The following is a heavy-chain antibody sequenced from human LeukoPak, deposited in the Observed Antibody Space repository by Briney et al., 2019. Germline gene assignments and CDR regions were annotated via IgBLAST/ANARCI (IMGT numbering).Heavy chain of an antibody. CDR1: DASVSSSGFH. Sequence: PSETLSLTCTVSDASVSSSGFHWGWIRQPPGKGLEWIGTMSYTGPTYYNPSLQSRVIISLDTSKNQLSLRLSSVTAADTAVYYCARGRVRSALYSRAHEGWFDPWGQGTLVTVSS. J-gene: IGHJ5*02. D-gene: IGHD6-13*01. V-gene: IGHV4-39*01. CDR3: ARGRVRSALYSRAHEGWFDP. CDR2: MSYTGPT.